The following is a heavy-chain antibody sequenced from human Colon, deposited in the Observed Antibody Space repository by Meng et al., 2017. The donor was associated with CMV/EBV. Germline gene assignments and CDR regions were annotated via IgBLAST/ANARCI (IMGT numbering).Heavy chain of an antibody. CDR1: GFTFSSYW. V-gene: IGHV3-7*01. Sequence: GESLKISCAASGFTFSSYWMSWVRQAPGKGLEWVADIKQDGSEKYYVDSVKGRFTISRDNSKNTLYVELDSLRPEDTAVYYCARDGAGTLYFFDFWGQGTLVTVSS. D-gene: IGHD1-26*01. J-gene: IGHJ4*02. CDR3: ARDGAGTLYFFDF. CDR2: IKQDGSEK.